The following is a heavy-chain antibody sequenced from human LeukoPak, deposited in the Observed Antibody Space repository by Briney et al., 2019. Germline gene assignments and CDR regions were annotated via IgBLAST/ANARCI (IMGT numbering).Heavy chain of an antibody. J-gene: IGHJ5*02. Sequence: GGSQRLSCTASGFTFSTYEMNWVRQGPGKGLEWVSSITGSGGDTHYADSVKGRFTISRDNSKNTLYLQMNSLRAEDTAVYYCARPWGDVSIATWFNPWGQGTLVTVSS. CDR3: ARPWGDVSIATWFNP. CDR1: GFTFSTYE. D-gene: IGHD3-16*01. V-gene: IGHV3-23*01. CDR2: ITGSGGDT.